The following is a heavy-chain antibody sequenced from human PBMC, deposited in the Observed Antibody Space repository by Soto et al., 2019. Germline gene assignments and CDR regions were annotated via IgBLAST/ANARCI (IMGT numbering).Heavy chain of an antibody. Sequence: QVPLQQSGPGLVKPSQTLSLTCAISGDSVSSNSAAWNWIRQSPSRGLEWLGRTYYRSKWYNDYAVSVKSRITIIPDPSKNQFSLQLNSVTPEDTAVYYCARVLEGGKHHTNKYYFDYWGQGTLVTVSS. CDR1: GDSVSSNSAA. V-gene: IGHV6-1*01. D-gene: IGHD1-1*01. CDR3: ARVLEGGKHHTNKYYFDY. J-gene: IGHJ4*02. CDR2: TYYRSKWYN.